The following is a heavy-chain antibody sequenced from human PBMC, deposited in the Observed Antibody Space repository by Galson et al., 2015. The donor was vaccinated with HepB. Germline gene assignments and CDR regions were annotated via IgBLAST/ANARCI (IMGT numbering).Heavy chain of an antibody. CDR1: GYIFTSYW. D-gene: IGHD1-26*01. J-gene: IGHJ4*02. V-gene: IGHV5-51*01. CDR3: ARIVGIEGALSLDD. CDR2: IYPGDSNT. Sequence: QSGAEVKKPGESLKISCQGSGYIFTSYWIGWVRQMSGKGLEWMGIIYPGDSNTIYSPSLQGQVTISADTSITTAYLQWSSLKASDTAMYYCARIVGIEGALSLDDWGQGTLVTVSS.